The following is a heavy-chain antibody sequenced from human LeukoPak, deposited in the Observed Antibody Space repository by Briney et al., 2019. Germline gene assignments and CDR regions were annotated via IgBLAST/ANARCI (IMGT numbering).Heavy chain of an antibody. V-gene: IGHV3-23*01. CDR1: GFTFSSYA. CDR3: AKIGCSSTSCYRLDYYYGMDV. Sequence: GGSLRLSCAASGFTFSSYAMSWVRQAPGKGLEWVSAISGSGGSTYYADSVKGRFTISRDNSKNTLCLQMNSLRAEDTAVYYCAKIGCSSTSCYRLDYYYGMDVWGKGTTVTVSS. CDR2: ISGSGGST. J-gene: IGHJ6*04. D-gene: IGHD2-2*01.